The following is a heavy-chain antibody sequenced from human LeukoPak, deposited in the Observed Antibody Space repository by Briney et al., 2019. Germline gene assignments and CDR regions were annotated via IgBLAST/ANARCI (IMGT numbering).Heavy chain of an antibody. V-gene: IGHV3-66*01. CDR3: ARVGSHNFAFDI. Sequence: GGSLRPSCAASGFTVSSSYMSWVRQAPAKGLEWVSVIYSGGTTYYADSVKGRFSFSRDNSKNTLYLQMNSLRAEDTAVYYCARVGSHNFAFDIWGQGTMVTVSS. CDR1: GFTVSSSY. J-gene: IGHJ3*02. CDR2: IYSGGTT.